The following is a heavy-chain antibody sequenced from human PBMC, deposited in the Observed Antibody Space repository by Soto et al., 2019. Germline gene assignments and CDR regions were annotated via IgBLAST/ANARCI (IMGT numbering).Heavy chain of an antibody. CDR1: GFTFSSYA. J-gene: IGHJ4*02. CDR3: AITMIVVVIMGPFDY. V-gene: IGHV3-23*01. CDR2: ISGSGGST. Sequence: GGSLRLSCAASGFTFSSYAMSWVRQAPGKGLEWVSAISGSGGSTYYADSVKGRFTISRDNSKNTLYLQMNSLRAEDTAVYYCAITMIVVVIMGPFDYWGQGTLVTVYS. D-gene: IGHD3-22*01.